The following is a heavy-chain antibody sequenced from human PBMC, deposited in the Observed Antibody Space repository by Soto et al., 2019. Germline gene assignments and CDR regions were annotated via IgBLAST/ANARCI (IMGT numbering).Heavy chain of an antibody. CDR1: GFTFSSYA. J-gene: IGHJ5*02. V-gene: IGHV3-23*01. CDR2: ISGSGGST. Sequence: GGSLRLSCAASGFTFSSYAMSWVRQAPGKGLEWVSAISGSGGSTYYADSVKGRFTISRDNSKNTLYLQMNSLRAEDTAVYYCAKDCGYDFWSGNIWFDPWGQGTLVTVYS. D-gene: IGHD3-3*01. CDR3: AKDCGYDFWSGNIWFDP.